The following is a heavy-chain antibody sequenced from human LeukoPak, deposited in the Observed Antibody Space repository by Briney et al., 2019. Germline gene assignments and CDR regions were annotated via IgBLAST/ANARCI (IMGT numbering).Heavy chain of an antibody. D-gene: IGHD6-19*01. CDR2: ISDSGNT. J-gene: IGHJ4*02. CDR1: GGSIRSFY. Sequence: SETLALTCTVSGGSIRSFYWSWIRQPPGKGLEWIGYISDSGNTSYNPSLKSRVTILVDASKNQLSLKLSSVTAADTAVYYCARAGRIPVTGTIGGFDYWGQGTLVTVSS. V-gene: IGHV4-59*01. CDR3: ARAGRIPVTGTIGGFDY.